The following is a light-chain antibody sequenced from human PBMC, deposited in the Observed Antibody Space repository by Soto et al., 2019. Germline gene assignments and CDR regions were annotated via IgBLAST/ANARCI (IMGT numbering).Light chain of an antibody. CDR3: QTWGTGIVI. CDR2: LNRDGSH. J-gene: IGLJ2*01. Sequence: QAVVTQSPSASASLGASVKLTCTLSSGHSNYAIAWHQQQPVTGPRYLMKLNRDGSHSKGDWIPNRFSGSSSGAERYLTISILQSEDEADYYCQTWGTGIVIFGGGTKVTVL. CDR1: SGHSNYA. V-gene: IGLV4-69*01.